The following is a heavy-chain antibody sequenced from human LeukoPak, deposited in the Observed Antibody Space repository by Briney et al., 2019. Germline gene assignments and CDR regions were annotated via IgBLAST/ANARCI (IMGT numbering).Heavy chain of an antibody. Sequence: GGSLRLSCAASRFTFSSYAMSWVRQAPGKGLEWVSAISGSGGSTYYADSVKGRFTISRDNSKNTLYLQMNSLRAEDTAVYYCAKMVDRCGYYLKFVVDYWGQGTLVTVSS. V-gene: IGHV3-23*01. CDR2: ISGSGGST. J-gene: IGHJ4*02. CDR3: AKMVDRCGYYLKFVVDY. CDR1: RFTFSSYA. D-gene: IGHD3-22*01.